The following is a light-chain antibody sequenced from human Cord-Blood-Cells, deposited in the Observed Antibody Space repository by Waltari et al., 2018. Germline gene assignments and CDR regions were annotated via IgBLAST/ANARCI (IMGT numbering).Light chain of an antibody. Sequence: DIQMTQSPSSLSASVGDRVTITCRASQSISSYLNWYQQKPGKAPKLLIYAASSLQSGVPSRFSGSGSVTDFTLTISSLQPEDCATYYCQQSYSTPRTFGQGTKVEIK. V-gene: IGKV1-39*01. CDR3: QQSYSTPRT. J-gene: IGKJ1*01. CDR2: AAS. CDR1: QSISSY.